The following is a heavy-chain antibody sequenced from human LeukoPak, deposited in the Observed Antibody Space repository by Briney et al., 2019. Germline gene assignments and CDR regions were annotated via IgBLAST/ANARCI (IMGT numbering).Heavy chain of an antibody. J-gene: IGHJ4*02. D-gene: IGHD4-17*01. CDR3: AKVGTYGDYGGFDY. CDR1: GFTVSSNY. CDR2: IYSGGST. Sequence: GGSLRLSCAASGFTVSSNYMSWVRQAPGKGLEWVSVIYSGGSTYYADSVKGRFTISRDNSKNTLYLQMNSLRAEDTAVYYCAKVGTYGDYGGFDYWGQGTLVTVSS. V-gene: IGHV3-53*05.